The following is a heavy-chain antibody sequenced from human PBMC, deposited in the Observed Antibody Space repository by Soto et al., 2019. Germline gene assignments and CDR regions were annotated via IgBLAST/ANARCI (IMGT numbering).Heavy chain of an antibody. D-gene: IGHD3-16*01. CDR2: INGYTGNT. Sequence: QVQLVQSGGEVKKPGASVKVSCKASGYTFTSYGFSWVRQAPGQGLEWMGWINGYTGNTHYAQKFQGRVTMTIDTCTSPAYMELWRLISDDTAVYYCARAWGTANCSMDDWGQGTTGTVS. J-gene: IGHJ6*02. CDR3: ARAWGTANCSMDD. CDR1: GYTFTSYG. V-gene: IGHV1-18*01.